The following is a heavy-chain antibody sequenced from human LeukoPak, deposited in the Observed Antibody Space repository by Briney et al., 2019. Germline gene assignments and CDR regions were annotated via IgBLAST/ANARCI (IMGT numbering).Heavy chain of an antibody. CDR3: ARDRNKGATDY. CDR1: GFTFSTSW. D-gene: IGHD1-26*01. J-gene: IGHJ4*02. V-gene: IGHV3-7*01. Sequence: PGGSPRLSCAASGFTFSTSWMSWVRQAPGKGLEWVANIGQDGSEKNHVDSVKGRFTISRDNAKNSLFLQMNSLRVEDTALYYCARDRNKGATDYWGQGTLVTVSS. CDR2: IGQDGSEK.